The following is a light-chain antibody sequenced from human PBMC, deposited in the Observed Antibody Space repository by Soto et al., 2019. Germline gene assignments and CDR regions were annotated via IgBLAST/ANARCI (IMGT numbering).Light chain of an antibody. CDR1: QSFSSS. CDR2: DAS. CDR3: QQRSNWPRT. J-gene: IGKJ1*01. Sequence: EIVLTPSPATLALSPGERATLSCRASQSFSSSLAWYQQKPGQAPRLLIYDASNRATGIPARFSGSGSGTDFTLTISSLEPEDFAVYYCQQRSNWPRTFGQGTKVEIK. V-gene: IGKV3-11*01.